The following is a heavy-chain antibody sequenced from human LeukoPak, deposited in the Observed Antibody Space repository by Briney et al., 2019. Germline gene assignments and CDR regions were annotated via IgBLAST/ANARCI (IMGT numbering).Heavy chain of an antibody. J-gene: IGHJ6*03. V-gene: IGHV3-21*05. CDR1: GLTFSTCS. CDR2: ISSSSSYI. CDR3: AREIITMVRSRAVYYYYMDV. Sequence: GGSLRLSCAASGLTFSTCSMNWVRQAPGKGLEWVSYISSSSSYIHYADSVKGRFTISRDNAKNSLYLQMNSLRAEDTAVYYCAREIITMVRSRAVYYYYMDVWGKGTTVTISS. D-gene: IGHD3-10*01.